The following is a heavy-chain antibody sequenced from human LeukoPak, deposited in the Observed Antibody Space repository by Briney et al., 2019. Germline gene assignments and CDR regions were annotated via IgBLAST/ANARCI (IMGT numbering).Heavy chain of an antibody. D-gene: IGHD6-13*01. CDR1: GFISSDFA. J-gene: IGHJ6*03. CDR2: FTWNSGSI. V-gene: IGHV3-9*02. Sequence: GGSLRLPCAASGFISSDFAMHWVRQAPGKGLEWVSGFTWNSGSIVYADSVKGRFTISRDIAKNSLNVEMNSLRAEDTALYYCGASTAAAGYFYYMDVWGRGTTVTVSS. CDR3: GASTAAAGYFYYMDV.